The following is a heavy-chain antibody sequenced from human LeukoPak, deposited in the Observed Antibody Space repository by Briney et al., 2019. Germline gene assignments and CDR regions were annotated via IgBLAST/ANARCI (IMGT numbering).Heavy chain of an antibody. CDR2: ISYDGSNK. CDR1: GFTFSSYA. V-gene: IGHV3-30*04. CDR3: ARQPLLRYFDPIDY. D-gene: IGHD3-9*01. J-gene: IGHJ4*02. Sequence: GGSLRLSCAASGFTFSSYAMHWVRQAPGKGLEWVAVISYDGSNKYYADSVKGRFTISRDNSKNTLYLQMNSLRAEDTAVYYCARQPLLRYFDPIDYWGQGTLVTVSS.